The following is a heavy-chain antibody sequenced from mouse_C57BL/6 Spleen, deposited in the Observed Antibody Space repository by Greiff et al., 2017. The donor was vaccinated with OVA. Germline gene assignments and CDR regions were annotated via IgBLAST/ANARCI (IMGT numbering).Heavy chain of an antibody. V-gene: IGHV14-4*01. CDR3: TTYYSIPY. Sequence: EVKLQQSGAELVRPGASVKLSCTASGFNIKDDYMHWVKQRPEQGLEWIGWIDPENGDTEYASKFQGKATITADTSSNTAYLQLSSLTSEDTAVYYCTTYYSIPYWGQGTTLTVSS. J-gene: IGHJ2*01. D-gene: IGHD2-5*01. CDR2: IDPENGDT. CDR1: GFNIKDDY.